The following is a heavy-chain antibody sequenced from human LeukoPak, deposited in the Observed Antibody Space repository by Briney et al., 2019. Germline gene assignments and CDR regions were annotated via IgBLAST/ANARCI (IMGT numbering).Heavy chain of an antibody. CDR1: GGSISSYY. Sequence: PSETLSLTCTVSGGSISSYYWSWIQQPPAKGLERVGYIYYSGNTNSHPCLKSRLTLPVDTPHNQYSLRVRSVTAADTAVYYCARAPAKCWYYFHYWGQATLVTVSP. CDR3: ARAPAKCWYYFHY. J-gene: IGHJ4*02. V-gene: IGHV4-59*01. D-gene: IGHD2-15*01. CDR2: IYYSGNT.